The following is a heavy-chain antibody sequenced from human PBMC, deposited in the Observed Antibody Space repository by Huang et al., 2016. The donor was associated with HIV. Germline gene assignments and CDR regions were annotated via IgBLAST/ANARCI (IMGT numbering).Heavy chain of an antibody. CDR1: GYKFHIYE. CDR2: ISVDKVST. CDR3: ARTKGEFDF. D-gene: IGHD3-16*01. V-gene: IGHV1-18*04. J-gene: IGHJ4*02. Sequence: HLVQSGPEVKQPGASVKVSCKASGYKFHIYEITWVRQSPGQGIEWMGWISVDKVSTRCAKKCQDRLTMTTDGSTSTAYLELRSLRLDDTAVYYCARTKGEFDFWGQGALVTVSS.